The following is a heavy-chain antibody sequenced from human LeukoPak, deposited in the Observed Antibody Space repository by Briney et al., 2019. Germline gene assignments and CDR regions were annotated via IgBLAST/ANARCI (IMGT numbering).Heavy chain of an antibody. CDR2: IYSGGST. CDR3: ARGDTAMVD. V-gene: IGHV3-53*01. Sequence: GGSLRLSCAASGFTVSSNYMSWVRQAPGKGLEWVSIIYSGGSTFYADSVKGRFTISRDNAKNSLYLQMNSLRAEDTAVYYCARGDTAMVDWGQGTLVTVSS. CDR1: GFTVSSNY. D-gene: IGHD5-18*01. J-gene: IGHJ4*02.